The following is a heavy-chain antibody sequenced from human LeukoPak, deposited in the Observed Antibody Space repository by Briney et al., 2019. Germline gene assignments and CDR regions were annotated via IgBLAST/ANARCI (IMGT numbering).Heavy chain of an antibody. CDR3: ARDWSPPTDYDAFDI. CDR2: ISSSGSTI. CDR1: GFTSSSYE. Sequence: QAGGSLRLSCAASGFTSSSYEMNWVRQAPGKGLEWVSKISSSGSTINYADSVKGRFTISRDNAKNSLYLQMNGLRAEDTAVYYCARDWSPPTDYDAFDIWGQGTMVTVSS. D-gene: IGHD3-16*01. J-gene: IGHJ3*02. V-gene: IGHV3-48*03.